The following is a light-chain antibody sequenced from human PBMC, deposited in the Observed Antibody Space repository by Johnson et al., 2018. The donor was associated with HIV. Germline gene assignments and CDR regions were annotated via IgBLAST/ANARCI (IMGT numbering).Light chain of an antibody. J-gene: IGLJ1*01. CDR2: DNN. V-gene: IGLV1-51*01. CDR3: ATWDTSLSAGGV. CDR1: SSNIGNNY. Sequence: HSVLTQPPSVSAAPGQNVTISCSGNSSNIGNNYVSWYQHFPGTAPKLLIYDNNKRPSGIPARFSGSKSGTSATLGITGLQTGDEAEYYCATWDTSLSAGGVFGTGTKVTVL.